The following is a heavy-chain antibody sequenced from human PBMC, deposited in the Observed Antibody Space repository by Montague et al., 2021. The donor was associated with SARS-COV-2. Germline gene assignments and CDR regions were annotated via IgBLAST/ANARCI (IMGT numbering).Heavy chain of an antibody. J-gene: IGHJ5*02. CDR3: APAVPVADDS. V-gene: IGHV3-48*03. CDR1: GFNFGVYE. CDR2: INGGSSVM. D-gene: IGHD2-2*01. Sequence: SLRLSCAASGFNFGVYEMNWVRQTPGKGLEWVSYINGGSSVMYYXDSVMGRFTISRDNAESSLYLQMNSLRAEDTAVYYCAPAVPVADDSWGQGTPVTVSS.